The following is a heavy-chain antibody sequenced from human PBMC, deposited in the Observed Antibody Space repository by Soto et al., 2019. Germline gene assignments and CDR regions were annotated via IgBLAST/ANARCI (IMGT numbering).Heavy chain of an antibody. CDR1: GGTFSSYA. CDR2: INPNSGGT. Sequence: ASVKVSCKASGGTFSSYAISWVRQAPGQGLEWMGWINPNSGGTNYAQKFQSWVTMTRDTSISTAYMELSRLRSDDTAVYYCATGYSYHYYYGMDVWGQGTTVTVSS. J-gene: IGHJ6*02. V-gene: IGHV1-2*04. CDR3: ATGYSYHYYYGMDV. D-gene: IGHD5-18*01.